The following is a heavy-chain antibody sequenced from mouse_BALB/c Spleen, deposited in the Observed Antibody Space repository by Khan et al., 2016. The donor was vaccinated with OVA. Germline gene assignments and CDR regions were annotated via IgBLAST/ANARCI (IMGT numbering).Heavy chain of an antibody. CDR1: GFSLTSYG. Sequence: VQLQQSGPGLVAPSQTLSITCTVSGFSLTSYGVGWVRQPPGKGLEWLGVIWGDGGTTYHSALISRLTTSKDNSKSEVFLKLNSVQTDDTATYYCALYYYGRAWFAYWGQGTLVTVSA. CDR2: IWGDGGT. D-gene: IGHD1-1*01. CDR3: ALYYYGRAWFAY. V-gene: IGHV2-3*01. J-gene: IGHJ3*01.